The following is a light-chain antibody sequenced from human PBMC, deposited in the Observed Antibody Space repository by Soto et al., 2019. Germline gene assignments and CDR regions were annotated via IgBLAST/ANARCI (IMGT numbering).Light chain of an antibody. Sequence: QSALTQPASVSGSPGQSITISCTGTSSDIGGYKYVSWYQQHPGKAPKLIIYEVTNRPSGVSDRFSGSKSGNTASLTISGLQAEDEADYYCCSYAGSYVVFGGGTKLTVL. V-gene: IGLV2-14*01. CDR1: SSDIGGYKY. J-gene: IGLJ2*01. CDR3: CSYAGSYVV. CDR2: EVT.